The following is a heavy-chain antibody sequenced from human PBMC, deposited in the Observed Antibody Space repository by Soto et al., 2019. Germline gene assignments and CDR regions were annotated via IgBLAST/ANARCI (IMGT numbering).Heavy chain of an antibody. J-gene: IGHJ6*02. Sequence: QIQLQESGPGLVRPSQTLSLTCTVSGGSLNSDHYHWTWIRQAPGKGLEWSGYIHYTGSVRYNPSLQSRITMSVDTSKNLFSLNLSSVTAADTAVYFCVREDDGGDRDYYGLDVWGQGTMVTVSS. CDR3: VREDDGGDRDYYGLDV. V-gene: IGHV4-30-4*01. D-gene: IGHD2-21*02. CDR2: IHYTGSV. CDR1: GGSLNSDHYH.